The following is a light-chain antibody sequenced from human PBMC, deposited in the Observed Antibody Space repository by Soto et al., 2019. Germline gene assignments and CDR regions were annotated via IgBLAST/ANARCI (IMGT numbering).Light chain of an antibody. Sequence: DIQMTQSPSSLSASVGDRGTITCRASQSVGRFLNWYQQKPGKAPTVLINVASTLRSGVPSRFSGGGSGTDFNLTINSLQPEDFAIYFCQQSFTTPLTFGGGTKVDIK. CDR2: VAS. CDR3: QQSFTTPLT. CDR1: QSVGRF. J-gene: IGKJ4*01. V-gene: IGKV1-39*01.